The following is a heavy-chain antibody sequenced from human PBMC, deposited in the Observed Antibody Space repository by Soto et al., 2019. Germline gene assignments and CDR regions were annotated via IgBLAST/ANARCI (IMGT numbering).Heavy chain of an antibody. CDR2: IYSGGST. D-gene: IGHD2-15*01. CDR1: GFTVSSNY. V-gene: IGHV3-53*02. Sequence: EVQLVETGGGLIQPGGSLRLSCAASGFTVSSNYMSWVRQAPGQGLEWAPVIYSGGSTYYADSVKGRFTISRDNSKNTLYLQMNSLRAEDTAVYYCARGEGYCSGGSCYYYYGMDVWGQGTTVTVSS. CDR3: ARGEGYCSGGSCYYYYGMDV. J-gene: IGHJ6*02.